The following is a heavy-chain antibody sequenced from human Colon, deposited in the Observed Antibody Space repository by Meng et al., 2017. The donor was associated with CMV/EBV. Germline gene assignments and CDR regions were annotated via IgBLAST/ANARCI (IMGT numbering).Heavy chain of an antibody. CDR1: GDTISSGSYF. V-gene: IGHV4-39*07. D-gene: IGHD3-10*01. CDR2: NYYSGST. Sequence: SETLSLTCTASGDTISSGSYFWGWIRQPAGRGLEWIGSNYYSGSTYYNPSLKSRVTISVDTSKNQFSLKLSSVTAADTAVYYCARDRRIRDTNDYYFDDWGQGRLVTVSS. J-gene: IGHJ4*02. CDR3: ARDRRIRDTNDYYFDD.